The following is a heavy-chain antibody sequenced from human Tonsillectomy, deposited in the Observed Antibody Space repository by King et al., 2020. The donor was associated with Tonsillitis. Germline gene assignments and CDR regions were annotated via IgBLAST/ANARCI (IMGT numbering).Heavy chain of an antibody. D-gene: IGHD3-10*01. V-gene: IGHV3-23*03. J-gene: IGHJ6*02. CDR2: IYSGGSST. Sequence: EVQLVESGGGLVQPGGSLRLSCAASGFTFSSYAMSWVRQAPGKGLEWVSVIYSGGSSTYYADSVKGRFTISRDNSKNTLYLQMNSLRAEDTAVYYCGTVGFWFGEINYYYAMDVWGQGTTVTVSS. CDR1: GFTFSSYA. CDR3: GTVGFWFGEINYYYAMDV.